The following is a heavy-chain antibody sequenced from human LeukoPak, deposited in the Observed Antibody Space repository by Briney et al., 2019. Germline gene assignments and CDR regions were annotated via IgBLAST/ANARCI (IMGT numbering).Heavy chain of an antibody. CDR2: MSPNSGDT. Sequence: ASVTVSFTASGYTFTIHDITWVRQATGQGLEWMGWMSPNSGDTGYAQKFQGRVTMTSDSSISTAYMELSSLRSEGTAIYYCVRTPPNWGFDYWGQGTLVTVSS. CDR3: VRTPPNWGFDY. CDR1: GYTFTIHD. J-gene: IGHJ4*02. V-gene: IGHV1-8*01. D-gene: IGHD7-27*01.